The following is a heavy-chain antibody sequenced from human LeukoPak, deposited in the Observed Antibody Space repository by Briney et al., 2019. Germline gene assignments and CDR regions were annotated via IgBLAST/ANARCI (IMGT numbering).Heavy chain of an antibody. Sequence: SVKVSCKASGYTFTSYGISWVRQAPGQGLEWMGRIIPILGIANYAQKFQGRVTITADKSTSTAYMELSSLRSEDTAVYYCARSSSSGMYPDYWGQGTLVTVSS. CDR3: ARSSSSGMYPDY. CDR1: GYTFTSYG. D-gene: IGHD6-13*01. J-gene: IGHJ4*02. CDR2: IIPILGIA. V-gene: IGHV1-69*04.